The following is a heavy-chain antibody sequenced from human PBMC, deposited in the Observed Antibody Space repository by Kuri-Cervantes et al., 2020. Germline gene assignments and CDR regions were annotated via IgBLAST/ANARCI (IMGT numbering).Heavy chain of an antibody. Sequence: GESLKISCAASGFTVSSNYMSWVRQAPGKGLEYVSAISSNGGSTYYANSVKGRFTISRDNSKNTLYLQMNSLRDEDTAVYYCARQEKQWLVLVDYWGQGTLVTVSS. D-gene: IGHD6-19*01. J-gene: IGHJ4*02. CDR2: ISSNGGST. V-gene: IGHV3-64*01. CDR1: GFTVSSNY. CDR3: ARQEKQWLVLVDY.